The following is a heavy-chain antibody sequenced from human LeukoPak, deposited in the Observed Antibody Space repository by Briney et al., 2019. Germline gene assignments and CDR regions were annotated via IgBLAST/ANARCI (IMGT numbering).Heavy chain of an antibody. Sequence: GGSLRLSCAASGFTFASYSMNWVRQAPGKGLEWVSSISGDSTYIYNAGSVKGRFTISRDNAQASLYLQMISLRADDTAVYYCARVSGRLERQSDLDYWGQDTVLIVSS. J-gene: IGHJ4*02. CDR3: ARVSGRLERQSDLDY. D-gene: IGHD1-1*01. V-gene: IGHV3-21*01. CDR2: ISGDSTYI. CDR1: GFTFASYS.